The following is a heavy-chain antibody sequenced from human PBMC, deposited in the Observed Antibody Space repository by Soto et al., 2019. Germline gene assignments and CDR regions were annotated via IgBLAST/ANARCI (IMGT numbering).Heavy chain of an antibody. CDR1: GGSISSSSYY. V-gene: IGHV4-39*01. CDR3: ARHVYGSGSYYLWGEDY. Sequence: QLQLQESGPGLVKPSETLSLTCTVSGGSISSSSYYWGWIRQPPGKGLEWIGSIYYSGSTYYNPSLKSRVTISVDTSKNQFSLKLSSVTAADTAVYYCARHVYGSGSYYLWGEDYWGQGTLVTVSS. CDR2: IYYSGST. J-gene: IGHJ4*02. D-gene: IGHD3-10*01.